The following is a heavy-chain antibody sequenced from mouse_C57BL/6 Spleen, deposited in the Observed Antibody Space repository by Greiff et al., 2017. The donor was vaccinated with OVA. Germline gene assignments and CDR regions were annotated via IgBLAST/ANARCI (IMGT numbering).Heavy chain of an antibody. CDR1: GYTFTDYN. V-gene: IGHV1-18*01. J-gene: IGHJ2*01. CDR3: ARRSYGSSLYYFDY. Sequence: EVQLQQSGPELVKPGASVKIPCKASGYTFTDYNMDWVKQSHGKSLEWIGDINPNNGGTIYNQKFKGKATLTVDKSSSTAYMELRSLTSEDTAVYYCARRSYGSSLYYFDYWGQGTTLTVSS. D-gene: IGHD1-1*01. CDR2: INPNNGGT.